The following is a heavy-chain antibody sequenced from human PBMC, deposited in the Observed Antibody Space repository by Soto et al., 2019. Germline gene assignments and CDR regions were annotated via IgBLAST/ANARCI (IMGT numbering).Heavy chain of an antibody. V-gene: IGHV1-2*02. Sequence: QVQLVQSGAEVKKPGASVKVSCKASGYSFTGYYMHWVRQAPGQGLEWMGWINPDSGGTKYAQKFQGRVTMTRDTSISTSYMELSRLTSDDTAVYYCARLIAWSGTLPTCYDSWGQGTLVTVSS. CDR3: ARLIAWSGTLPTCYDS. CDR1: GYSFTGYY. CDR2: INPDSGGT. D-gene: IGHD3-3*01. J-gene: IGHJ4*02.